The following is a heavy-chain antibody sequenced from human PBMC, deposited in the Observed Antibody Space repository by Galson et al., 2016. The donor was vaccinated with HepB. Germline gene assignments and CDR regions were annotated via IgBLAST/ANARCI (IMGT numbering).Heavy chain of an antibody. CDR1: GFSIRNHW. Sequence: SLRLSCAASGFSIRNHWMSWVCQAPGKGLEWVANINQDGSVEKYADSVRGRFTVFKDNAKNSVYLQLNSLSADDTAMFYCARIAADGSTFDYWGQGTLVTVSS. J-gene: IGHJ4*02. CDR2: INQDGSVE. CDR3: ARIAADGSTFDY. V-gene: IGHV3-7*03. D-gene: IGHD6-13*01.